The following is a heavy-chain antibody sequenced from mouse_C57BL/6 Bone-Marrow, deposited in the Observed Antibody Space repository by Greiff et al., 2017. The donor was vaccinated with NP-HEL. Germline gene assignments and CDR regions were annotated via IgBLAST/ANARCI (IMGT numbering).Heavy chain of an antibody. V-gene: IGHV1-81*01. CDR1: GYTFTSYG. CDR3: ASYYGSPYFDV. Sequence: QVQLQQSGAELARPGASVKLSCKASGYTFTSYGISWVKQRTGQGLEWIGEIYPRSGNTYYTEKLKGRATLTADKSSSTAYMELRSLTSEDSAVYFCASYYGSPYFDVWGTGTTVTVSS. D-gene: IGHD1-1*01. J-gene: IGHJ1*03. CDR2: IYPRSGNT.